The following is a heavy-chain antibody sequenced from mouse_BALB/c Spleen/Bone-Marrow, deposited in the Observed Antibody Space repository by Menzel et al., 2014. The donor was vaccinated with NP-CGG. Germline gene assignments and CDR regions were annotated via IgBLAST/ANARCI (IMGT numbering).Heavy chain of an antibody. CDR2: IDPENGDT. Sequence: VQLQQSGAELVRSGASVKLSCTASGFNINDYYMHWVKQRPEQGLEWIGWIDPENGDTEYAPKFQGKATMTADTSSNTAYLQPSSLKSEDTAVYYCNGGYYEAWFAYWGQGTLVTVSA. D-gene: IGHD2-3*01. CDR1: GFNINDYY. J-gene: IGHJ3*01. V-gene: IGHV14-4*02. CDR3: NGGYYEAWFAY.